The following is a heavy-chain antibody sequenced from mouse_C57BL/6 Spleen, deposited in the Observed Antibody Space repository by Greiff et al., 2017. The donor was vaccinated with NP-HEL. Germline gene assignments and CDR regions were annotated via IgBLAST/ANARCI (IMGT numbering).Heavy chain of an antibody. D-gene: IGHD1-1*01. J-gene: IGHJ2*01. CDR1: GFSFNTYA. Sequence: DVMLVESGGGLVQPKGSLKLSCAASGFSFNTYAMNWVRQAPGKGLEWVARIRSKSNNYATYYADSVKDRFTISRDDSESMLYLQMNNLKTEDTAMYYCVRVAKGNYFDYWGQGTTLTVSS. CDR3: VRVAKGNYFDY. V-gene: IGHV10-1*01. CDR2: IRSKSNNYAT.